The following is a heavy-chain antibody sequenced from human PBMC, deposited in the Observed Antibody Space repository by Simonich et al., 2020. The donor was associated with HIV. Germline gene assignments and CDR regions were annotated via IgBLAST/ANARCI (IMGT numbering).Heavy chain of an antibody. CDR1: GGSFSGYY. Sequence: QVQLQQWGAGLLKPSETLSLTCAVYGGSFSGYYWSWIRQPPGKGLEWIGEINNSGRTNYNPSLTSRVTISVDTSKNQFSLKLSSVTAADTAVYYCARRHPTTVTTPYFDYWGQGTLVTVSS. D-gene: IGHD4-17*01. CDR2: INNSGRT. J-gene: IGHJ4*02. CDR3: ARRHPTTVTTPYFDY. V-gene: IGHV4-34*01.